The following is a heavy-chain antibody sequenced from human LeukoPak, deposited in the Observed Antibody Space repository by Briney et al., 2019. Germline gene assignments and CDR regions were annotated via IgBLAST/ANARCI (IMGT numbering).Heavy chain of an antibody. J-gene: IGHJ2*01. CDR1: GYTFTSYG. CDR3: ARDLEMATTLYLYFDL. CDR2: IIPILGIA. Sequence: GASVKVSCKASGYTFTSYGISWVRQAPGQGLEWMRRIIPILGIANNAQKFQGRVTITADKSTSTAYMELSSLRSEDTAVYYCARDLEMATTLYLYFDLWGRGTLVTVSS. V-gene: IGHV1-69*04. D-gene: IGHD5-24*01.